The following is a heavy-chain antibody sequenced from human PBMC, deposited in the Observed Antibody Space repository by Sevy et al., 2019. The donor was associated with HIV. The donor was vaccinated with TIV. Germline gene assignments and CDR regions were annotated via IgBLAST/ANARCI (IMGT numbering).Heavy chain of an antibody. J-gene: IGHJ4*02. CDR1: GFTFSKYS. V-gene: IGHV3-23*01. CDR2: LSFGCGEI. Sequence: GESLKISCAASGFTFSKYSMSWVRQPPGKGLEWVSNLSFGCGEINYADSVKGRITISRDNSKSSVYLQMNNLRPEDTAVYYCASEVCTKARNYWGQGTLVTGS. D-gene: IGHD2-8*01. CDR3: ASEVCTKARNY.